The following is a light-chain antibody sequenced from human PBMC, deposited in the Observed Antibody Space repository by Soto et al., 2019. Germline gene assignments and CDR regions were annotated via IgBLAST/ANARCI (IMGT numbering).Light chain of an antibody. V-gene: IGKV3-20*01. Sequence: ESVLTQSPGTLSLSPGERATLSCRASQSVNSRYLGWYQQKPGQAPRLLIYSASNRATGIPDRFSGSGSGTDFTLTITRLEPEDFAVYYCQQYGDLFSFGGGTKVEIK. J-gene: IGKJ4*01. CDR3: QQYGDLFS. CDR2: SAS. CDR1: QSVNSRY.